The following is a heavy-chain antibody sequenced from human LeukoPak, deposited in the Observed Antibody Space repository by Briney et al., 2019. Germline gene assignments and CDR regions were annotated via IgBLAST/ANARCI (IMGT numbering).Heavy chain of an antibody. D-gene: IGHD3-22*01. J-gene: IGHJ4*02. V-gene: IGHV4-59*10. CDR3: ASYRYYDSSGPFSY. CDR2: IYTSGST. Sequence: SETLSLTCAVYGGSFSGYYWSWIRQPAGKGLEWIGRIYTSGSTNYNPSLKSRVTISVDTSKNQFSLKLSSVTAADTAVYYCASYRYYDSSGPFSYWGQGTLVTVSS. CDR1: GGSFSGYY.